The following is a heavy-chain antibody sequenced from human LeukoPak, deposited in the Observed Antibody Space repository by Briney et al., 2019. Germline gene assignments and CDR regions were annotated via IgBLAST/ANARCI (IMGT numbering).Heavy chain of an antibody. CDR1: GYTFTAYY. Sequence: GASVKVSCKASGYTFTAYYIHWVRQAPGQGLEWMGRISPNSGGTDYAQKFQGRVTMTRDTSISTAYVELSSLTSDDTAVYYCAIQPWGSGNNWYFDLWGRGTLVTVSS. J-gene: IGHJ2*01. D-gene: IGHD7-27*01. CDR3: AIQPWGSGNNWYFDL. V-gene: IGHV1-2*06. CDR2: ISPNSGGT.